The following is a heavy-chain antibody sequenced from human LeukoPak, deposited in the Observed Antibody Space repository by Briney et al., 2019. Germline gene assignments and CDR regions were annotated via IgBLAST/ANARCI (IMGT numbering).Heavy chain of an antibody. CDR2: SYYSGST. V-gene: IGHV4-39*07. Sequence: SETLSLTCTVSGGSISISSYYWGWIRQPPGKGLEWIGSSYYSGSTYYNPSLKSRVTISVDTSKNQFSLKLSSVTAADTAVYYCARESRYYDFWSGYHYYYYYMDVRGKGTTVTVSS. CDR1: GGSISISSYY. D-gene: IGHD3-3*01. J-gene: IGHJ6*03. CDR3: ARESRYYDFWSGYHYYYYYMDV.